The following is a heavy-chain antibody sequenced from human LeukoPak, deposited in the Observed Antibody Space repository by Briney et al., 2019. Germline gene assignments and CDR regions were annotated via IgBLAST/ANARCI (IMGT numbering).Heavy chain of an antibody. J-gene: IGHJ6*03. CDR1: GGTFSSYA. D-gene: IGHD5-18*01. CDR2: IIPIFGTA. CDR3: ARGYSYGYYYYYMDV. Sequence: SSVKVSCKASGGTFSSYAIGWVRQAPGQGLEWMGGIIPIFGTANYAQKFQGRVTITTDESTSTAYMELSSLRSEDTAVYYCARGYSYGYYYYYMDVWGIGTTVTVSS. V-gene: IGHV1-69*05.